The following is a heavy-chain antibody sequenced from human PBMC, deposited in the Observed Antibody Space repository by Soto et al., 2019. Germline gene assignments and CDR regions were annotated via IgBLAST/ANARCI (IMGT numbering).Heavy chain of an antibody. J-gene: IGHJ5*02. D-gene: IGHD4-17*01. CDR2: IRQDGGQI. V-gene: IGHV3-7*05. CDR3: ARWTVSDNNWFDP. Sequence: EVQLVESGGGLVLPGGSLRLSCAASGFTFSSYWMTWVRQAPGKGLEWVANIRQDGGQIDYVDSVKGRFTISRDNAKNSLYLQMNSLRAEDTAVYYCARWTVSDNNWFDPWGQGTLVTVSS. CDR1: GFTFSSYW.